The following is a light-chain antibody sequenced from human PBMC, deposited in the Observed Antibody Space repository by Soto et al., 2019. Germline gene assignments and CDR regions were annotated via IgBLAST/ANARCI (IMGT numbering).Light chain of an antibody. J-gene: IGLJ1*01. CDR1: SSDVGGYDY. CDR3: SSYSISTAYL. CDR2: EVS. V-gene: IGLV2-14*01. Sequence: QSALTQPASVSGSPGQSITIPCTGTSSDVGGYDYVSWYQLHPGKAPKLMVFEVSNRPSGVSYRFSGSKSGNTASLTISGLQAEDEAHYFCSSYSISTAYLFGTGTKVTVL.